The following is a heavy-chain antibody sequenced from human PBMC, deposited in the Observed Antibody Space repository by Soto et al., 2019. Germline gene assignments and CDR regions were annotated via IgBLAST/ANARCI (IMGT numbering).Heavy chain of an antibody. D-gene: IGHD6-19*01. Sequence: SETLSLACTGSGAALSSGGYFYTWFRQPPGKGLEWLGYIYYSGGTNYNPSLKSRVTISLDKSKSQFSLRLISVTAADTAVYYCTREQSDDNYFDPWGQGTLLTVS. CDR2: IYYSGGT. CDR3: TREQSDDNYFDP. J-gene: IGHJ5*02. V-gene: IGHV4-61*08. CDR1: GAALSSGGYF.